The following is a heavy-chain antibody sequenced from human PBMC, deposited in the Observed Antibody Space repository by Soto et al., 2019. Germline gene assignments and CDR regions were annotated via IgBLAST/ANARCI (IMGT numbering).Heavy chain of an antibody. CDR2: IYHSGST. CDR1: GGYISSSNW. D-gene: IGHD4-17*01. Sequence: ETLPLTDAVSGGYISSSNWWSCVRQPPGKGLEWIWEIYHSGSTNHNPSLKSRVTISVDKSKNQFSLKLSSVTAADTAVYYCARTGDDYGDYGYWGQGTLVTVSS. V-gene: IGHV4-4*02. CDR3: ARTGDDYGDYGY. J-gene: IGHJ4*02.